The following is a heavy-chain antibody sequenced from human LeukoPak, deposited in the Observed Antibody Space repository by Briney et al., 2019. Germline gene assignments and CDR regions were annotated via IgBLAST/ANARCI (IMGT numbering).Heavy chain of an antibody. V-gene: IGHV3-23*01. D-gene: IGHD3-9*01. J-gene: IGHJ4*02. CDR1: GFTFSNYA. CDR2: MSGSGGNT. CDR3: AKPKDYGVLTGNTVGLVDY. Sequence: AGGSLRLSCGASGFTFSNYAMSWVRRAPGRGLEWVSGMSGSGGNTFYADSVKGRFTISRDTSKNTLYLQVNSLRAEDTAMYYCAKPKDYGVLTGNTVGLVDYWGQRALVTVSS.